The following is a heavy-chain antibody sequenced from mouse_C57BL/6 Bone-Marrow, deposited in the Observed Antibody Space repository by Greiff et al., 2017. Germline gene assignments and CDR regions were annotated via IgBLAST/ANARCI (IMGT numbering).Heavy chain of an antibody. CDR1: GYTFTSYG. Sequence: QVQLQQSGAELARPGASVKLSCKASGYTFTSYGISWVKQRPGQGLEWIGEIYPRSGNTYYNEKFKGKATLTADKSSSTAYMELRSLTSEDSAVYFCARRATVVATRACFAYWGQGTLVTVSA. V-gene: IGHV1-81*01. CDR2: IYPRSGNT. D-gene: IGHD1-1*01. CDR3: ARRATVVATRACFAY. J-gene: IGHJ3*01.